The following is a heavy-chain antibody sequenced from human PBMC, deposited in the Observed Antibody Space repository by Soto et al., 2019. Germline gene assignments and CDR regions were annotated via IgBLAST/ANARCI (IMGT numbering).Heavy chain of an antibody. D-gene: IGHD2-21*01. CDR2: VKSKSEGGTT. CDR3: VAGSPFEY. V-gene: IGHV3-15*05. CDR1: GFIFRDAW. Sequence: GGSLRLSCAASGFIFRDAWISWVRQAPGKGLEWIGRVKSKSEGGTTDYAALVKGRFTVSRDDSINTVSLQMDSLKMEDTAVYFCVAGSPFEYWGQGALVTVSS. J-gene: IGHJ4*02.